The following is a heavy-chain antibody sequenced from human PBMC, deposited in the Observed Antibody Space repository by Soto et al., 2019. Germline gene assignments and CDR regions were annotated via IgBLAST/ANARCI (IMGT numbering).Heavy chain of an antibody. D-gene: IGHD1-26*01. Sequence: QVQLQESGPGRLKPSDTLSLTCPVSGYSFTSSNWWGWFRQPPGKGLEWIGYIYYSGTTYYNPSLKSRVTMSVDTSKNQFSLKLTSVTAVDTAVYYCARREIQGPIDYWGQGTLVTVSS. CDR2: IYYSGTT. CDR3: ARREIQGPIDY. J-gene: IGHJ4*02. V-gene: IGHV4-28*01. CDR1: GYSFTSSNW.